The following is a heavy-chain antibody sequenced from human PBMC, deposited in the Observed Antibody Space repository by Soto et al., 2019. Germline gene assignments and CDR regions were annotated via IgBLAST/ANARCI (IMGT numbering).Heavy chain of an antibody. V-gene: IGHV3-23*01. CDR1: GFIFRNFG. CDR3: AKPGDSGYDT. CDR2: ISGSGGST. J-gene: IGHJ5*02. Sequence: GGSLRLSCAASGFIFRNFGMHWVRQAPGKGLEWVSAISGSGGSTYYADSVKGRFTISRDNSKNTLYLQMNSLRAEDTAVYYCAKPGDSGYDTWGQGTLVTVSS. D-gene: IGHD5-12*01.